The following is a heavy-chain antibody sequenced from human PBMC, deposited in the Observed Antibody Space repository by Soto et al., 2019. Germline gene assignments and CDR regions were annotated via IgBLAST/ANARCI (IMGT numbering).Heavy chain of an antibody. CDR3: ARMATSGTLNWFDP. Sequence: ASVKVSCKASGYTFGNNDVSWLRQSTGQGLEWMGWMNPNSGNTGYAQKFQGRVSMTRNTSITTAYLELSSLRSDDTAIYYCARMATSGTLNWFDPWGQGTLVTVSS. CDR2: MNPNSGNT. V-gene: IGHV1-8*01. J-gene: IGHJ5*02. CDR1: GYTFGNND.